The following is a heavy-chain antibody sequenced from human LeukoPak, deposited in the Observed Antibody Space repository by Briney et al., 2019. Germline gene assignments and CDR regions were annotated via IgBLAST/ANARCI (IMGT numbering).Heavy chain of an antibody. CDR3: ARGYTSSSWPYYFDY. V-gene: IGHV3-64*01. Sequence: GGSLRLSCAASGFTFSSYAMHWVRQAPGKGLEYVSAISSNGGSTYYANSVKGRFTISRDNSKNTLYLQMGSLRAEDMAVYYCARGYTSSSWPYYFDYWGQGTLVTVSS. D-gene: IGHD6-13*01. J-gene: IGHJ4*02. CDR1: GFTFSSYA. CDR2: ISSNGGST.